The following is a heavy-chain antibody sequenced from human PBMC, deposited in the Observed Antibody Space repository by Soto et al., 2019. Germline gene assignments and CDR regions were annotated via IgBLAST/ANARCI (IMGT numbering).Heavy chain of an antibody. J-gene: IGHJ2*01. Sequence: EVQLLESEGGLVQPGGSLRLSCAASGFTFSTYGMNWVRQAPGKGLEWVSGITGSGASTYYADSVKGRFTISRDNSKNTLYLQMNSLRAEDTAVYYCAKAEYYGGNWYFDLWGRGTLVTVSS. CDR1: GFTFSTYG. CDR3: AKAEYYGGNWYFDL. V-gene: IGHV3-23*01. D-gene: IGHD4-17*01. CDR2: ITGSGAST.